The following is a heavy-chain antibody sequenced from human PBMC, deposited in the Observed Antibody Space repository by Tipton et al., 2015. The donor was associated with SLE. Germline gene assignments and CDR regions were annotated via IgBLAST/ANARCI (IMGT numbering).Heavy chain of an antibody. V-gene: IGHV4-34*01. J-gene: IGHJ6*03. D-gene: IGHD2-2*01. CDR2: INHSGST. CDR1: GGSFSGYY. CDR3: ARGRSTSLPMDV. Sequence: TLSLTCAVYGGSFSGYYWSWIRQPPGKGLEWIGEINHSGSTNYNPSLKSRVTISVDTSKNQFSLKLSSVTAADTAVYYCARGRSTSLPMDVWGKGTTATVSS.